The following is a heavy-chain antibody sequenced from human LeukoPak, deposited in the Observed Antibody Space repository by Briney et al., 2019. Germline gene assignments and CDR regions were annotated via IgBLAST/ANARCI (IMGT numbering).Heavy chain of an antibody. CDR1: GYTFTSYG. V-gene: IGHV1-18*01. J-gene: IGHJ4*02. CDR2: ISAYNGNT. Sequence: ASVKVSCKASGYTFTSYGISWVRQAPGQGLEWMGWISAYNGNTNYAQKLQGRVTMTTDTSTSTAYMELRSLRSDDTAVYYCARDTPTGSSGYYYAAGNFDYWGQGTPVTVSS. CDR3: ARDTPTGSSGYYYAAGNFDY. D-gene: IGHD3-22*01.